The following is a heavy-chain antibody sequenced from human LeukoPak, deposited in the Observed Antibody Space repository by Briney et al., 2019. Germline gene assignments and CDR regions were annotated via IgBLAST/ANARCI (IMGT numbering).Heavy chain of an antibody. CDR1: GYTFTEHF. D-gene: IGHD4-17*01. J-gene: IGHJ4*02. Sequence: GASVKVSCKASGYTFTEHFIHWVRQAPGQGLQYMGWIHPASANTVYAQMFHGRVTLTRDTPATTAYMELSSLRSDDTAVYYCARDPPTTAELDSWGQGTLVTVSS. CDR2: IHPASANT. V-gene: IGHV1-2*02. CDR3: ARDPPTTAELDS.